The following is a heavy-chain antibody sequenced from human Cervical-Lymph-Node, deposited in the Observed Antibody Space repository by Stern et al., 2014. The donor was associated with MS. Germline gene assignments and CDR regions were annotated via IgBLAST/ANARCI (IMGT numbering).Heavy chain of an antibody. CDR1: GGSISSSSYY. J-gene: IGHJ5*02. V-gene: IGHV4-39*01. D-gene: IGHD3-22*01. CDR2: IYYSGST. CDR3: ARWAYSSGWYNWFDP. Sequence: QVQLQESGPGLVKPSETLSLTCTVSGGSISSSSYYWGWIRQPPGKGLAWIGSIYYSGSTYYNPSLKSRVTISVATAQNQFSLKRSSVTAADTAVYYCARWAYSSGWYNWFDPWGQGTLVTVSS.